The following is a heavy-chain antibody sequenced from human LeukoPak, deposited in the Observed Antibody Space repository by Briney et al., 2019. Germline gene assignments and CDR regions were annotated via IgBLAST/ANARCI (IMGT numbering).Heavy chain of an antibody. J-gene: IGHJ6*03. D-gene: IGHD6-6*01. V-gene: IGHV3-23*01. CDR3: AKGEDGFEYYYYMDA. Sequence: GGSLRLSCAASGLNFNVYVMSWVRQAPGRGLDWVSSSIPSGSRAHYADSVEGRFTISRDNSKNTVYLQMNTLRAEDTAVYYCAKGEDGFEYYYYMDAWGEGTTVTVSS. CDR1: GLNFNVYV. CDR2: SIPSGSRA.